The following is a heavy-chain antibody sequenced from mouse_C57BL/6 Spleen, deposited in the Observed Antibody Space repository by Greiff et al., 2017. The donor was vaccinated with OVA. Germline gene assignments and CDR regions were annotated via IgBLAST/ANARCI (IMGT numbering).Heavy chain of an antibody. CDR1: GYSFTDYN. Sequence: LVESGPELVKPGASVKISCKASGYSFTDYNMNWVKQSNGKSLEWIGVINPNYGTTSYNQKFKGKATLTVDKSSSTAYMQLSSLTSEDSAVYYCAMGYYGSSYYWYFDVWGTGTTVTVSS. D-gene: IGHD1-1*01. J-gene: IGHJ1*03. CDR3: AMGYYGSSYYWYFDV. CDR2: INPNYGTT. V-gene: IGHV1-39*01.